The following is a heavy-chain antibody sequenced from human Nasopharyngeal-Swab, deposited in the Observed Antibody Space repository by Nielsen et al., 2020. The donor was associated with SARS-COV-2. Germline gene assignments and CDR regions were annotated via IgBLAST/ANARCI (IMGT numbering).Heavy chain of an antibody. J-gene: IGHJ6*02. Sequence: GGSLRLSCAASGFTFSSYAMSWVRQAPGKGLEWVSAISGSGGSTYYADPVKGRFTISRDNSKNTLYLQMNSLRAEDTAVYYCAKDLLRFLEWSPMDVWGQGTTVTVSS. D-gene: IGHD3-3*01. V-gene: IGHV3-23*01. CDR3: AKDLLRFLEWSPMDV. CDR1: GFTFSSYA. CDR2: ISGSGGST.